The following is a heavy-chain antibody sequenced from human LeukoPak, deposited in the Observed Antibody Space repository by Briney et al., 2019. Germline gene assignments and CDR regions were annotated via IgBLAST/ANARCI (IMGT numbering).Heavy chain of an antibody. D-gene: IGHD3-16*01. CDR1: RFTFSTYW. J-gene: IGHJ4*02. CDR2: IKQDGSEK. Sequence: GGSLRLSCAASRFTFSTYWMSWVRQAPGKGLEWVANIKQDGSEKYYVDSVKGRFTISRDNAKNSVYLQMDSLRAEDTAVYYCATSNAYLDNWGQGTLVTVSS. V-gene: IGHV3-7*01. CDR3: ATSNAYLDN.